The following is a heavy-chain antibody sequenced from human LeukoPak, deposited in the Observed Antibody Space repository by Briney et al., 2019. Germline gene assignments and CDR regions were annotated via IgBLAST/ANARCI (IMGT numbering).Heavy chain of an antibody. J-gene: IGHJ4*02. CDR3: ARSRIAARPTFDY. D-gene: IGHD6-6*01. Sequence: PGGSLRLSCAASGFTFSSYEMNWVRQAQGKGLEWVSYISSSGSTIYYADSVKGRFTISRDNGKKSLYLQMNSLRAEDTAVYYCARSRIAARPTFDYWGQGTLVTVSS. V-gene: IGHV3-48*03. CDR2: ISSSGSTI. CDR1: GFTFSSYE.